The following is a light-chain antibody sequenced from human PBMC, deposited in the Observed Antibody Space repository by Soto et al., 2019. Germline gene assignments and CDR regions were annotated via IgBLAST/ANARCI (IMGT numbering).Light chain of an antibody. V-gene: IGLV6-57*01. CDR3: QSYDATNQV. CDR2: EDN. J-gene: IGLJ3*02. Sequence: NFMLTQPHSVSESPGKTVIISCTRSSGSIASNYVQWYQQRPGSSPTTVIYEDNQRPSGVPDRFSGSIDSSPNSASLTISGLETEDEAGYFCQSYDATNQVFGGGTKITVL. CDR1: SGSIASNY.